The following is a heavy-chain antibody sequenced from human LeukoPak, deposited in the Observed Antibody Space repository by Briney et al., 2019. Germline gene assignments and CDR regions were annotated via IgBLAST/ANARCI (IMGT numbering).Heavy chain of an antibody. V-gene: IGHV3-7*01. Sequence: GGSLRLSCAASGFTFSSYWMSWVRQAPGKGLEWVANIKQDGSEKYYVDSVKGRFTISRDNAKNSLYLQMNSLRAEDTAVYYCARVRGFLEWFPDYWGQGTLVTVSS. CDR1: GFTFSSYW. CDR3: ARVRGFLEWFPDY. CDR2: IKQDGSEK. D-gene: IGHD3-3*01. J-gene: IGHJ4*02.